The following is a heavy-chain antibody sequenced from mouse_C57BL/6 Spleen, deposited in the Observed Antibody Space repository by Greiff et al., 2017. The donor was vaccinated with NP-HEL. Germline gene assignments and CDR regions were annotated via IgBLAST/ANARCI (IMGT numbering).Heavy chain of an antibody. CDR3: ARGGDDGYPDWYFDV. Sequence: QVQLKQPGAELVKPGASVKLSCKASGYTFTSYWMQWVKQRPGQGLEWIGEIDPSDSYTNYNQKFKGKATLTVDTSSSTAYMQLSSLTSEDSAVYYCARGGDDGYPDWYFDVWGTGTTVTVSS. V-gene: IGHV1-50*01. D-gene: IGHD2-3*01. CDR2: IDPSDSYT. CDR1: GYTFTSYW. J-gene: IGHJ1*03.